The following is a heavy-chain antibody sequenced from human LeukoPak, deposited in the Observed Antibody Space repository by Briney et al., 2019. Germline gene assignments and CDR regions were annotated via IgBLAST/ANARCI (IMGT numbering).Heavy chain of an antibody. D-gene: IGHD3-22*01. CDR3: AKRGVVIRVILVGFHKEAYYFDS. CDR1: GITLSNYG. V-gene: IGHV3-23*01. J-gene: IGHJ4*02. Sequence: GGSLRLSCAVSGITLSNYGMSWVRQAPGKGLEWVAGISDSGGRTNYADSVKGRYTISRDNPKNTLYLQMDSLRAEDTAVYFCAKRGVVIRVILVGFHKEAYYFDSWGQGALVTVSS. CDR2: ISDSGGRT.